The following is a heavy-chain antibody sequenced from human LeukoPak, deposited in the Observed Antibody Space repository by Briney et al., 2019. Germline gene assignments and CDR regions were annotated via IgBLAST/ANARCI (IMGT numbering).Heavy chain of an antibody. V-gene: IGHV3-21*01. CDR3: ARAIYSGYVPPPY. CDR1: GFTFSSYN. D-gene: IGHD5-12*01. Sequence: SLGSVRLSCAASGFTFSSYNMNWVRQAPGKGLEWVSSISSSDSDIYYADSVKGRFTISRDNAKNSLYLQMNSLRAGDTAVYYCARAIYSGYVPPPYWGERTLVTVSS. CDR2: ISSSDSDI. J-gene: IGHJ4*02.